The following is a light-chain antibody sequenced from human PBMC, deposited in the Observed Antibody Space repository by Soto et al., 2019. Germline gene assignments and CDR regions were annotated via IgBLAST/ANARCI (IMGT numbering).Light chain of an antibody. V-gene: IGLV2-8*01. CDR3: SAHGGTNPYV. CDR1: ASDIGGYTF. J-gene: IGLJ1*01. Sequence: ALTQPPSASGSPGQSVAISCTGTASDIGGYTFVSWYQQHPGKAPKLLIYDVNKRPSGVPDRFSGSKSGNTASLTVSGLQAEDEADYYCSAHGGTNPYVFGTGTKVTVL. CDR2: DVN.